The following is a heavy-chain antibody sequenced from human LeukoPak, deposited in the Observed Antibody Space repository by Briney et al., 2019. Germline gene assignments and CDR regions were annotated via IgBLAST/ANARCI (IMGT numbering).Heavy chain of an antibody. J-gene: IGHJ4*03. Sequence: SETLSLTCAVYGGSFSRYYWSWIRQSPGKGLEWIAEIDHRGDTNYNPAVKSRVTISVDTSKNQFSLKVRSLSAADTAVYYCARGPTISETGYFDFWGQGTLVTVSS. V-gene: IGHV4-34*01. CDR2: IDHRGDT. CDR1: GGSFSRYY. CDR3: ARGPTISETGYFDF. D-gene: IGHD1-1*01.